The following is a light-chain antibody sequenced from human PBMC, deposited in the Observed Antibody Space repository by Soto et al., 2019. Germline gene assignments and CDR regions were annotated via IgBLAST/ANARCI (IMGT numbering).Light chain of an antibody. V-gene: IGKV1-39*01. CDR2: AAS. CDR3: QQSYST. Sequence: DIQMTQSPSSLSASVGDRVTITCRASQSISSYLNWYQQKPEKAPKLLIYAASSLQRGVPSRFSGSGSGTDFTLTISSLQPEDFATYYCQQSYSTFGPGTKVDIK. CDR1: QSISSY. J-gene: IGKJ3*01.